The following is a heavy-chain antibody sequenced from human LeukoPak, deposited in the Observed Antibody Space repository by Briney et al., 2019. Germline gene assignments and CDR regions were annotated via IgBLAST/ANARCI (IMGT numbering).Heavy chain of an antibody. J-gene: IGHJ4*02. D-gene: IGHD3-22*01. CDR1: GYSFTSYW. CDR3: ARPTSYYDSSGYFDYFDY. V-gene: IGHV5-51*01. CDR2: IYPGDSDT. Sequence: GESLKISXKGSGYSFTSYWIGWVRQMPGKGLEWMGIIYPGDSDTRYSPSFQGQVTISADKSISTAYLQWSSLKASDTAMYYCARPTSYYDSSGYFDYFDYWGQGTLVTVSS.